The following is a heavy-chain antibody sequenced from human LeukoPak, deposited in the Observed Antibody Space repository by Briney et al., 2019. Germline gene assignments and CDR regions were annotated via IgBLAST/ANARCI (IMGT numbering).Heavy chain of an antibody. CDR1: GYSISSGYY. D-gene: IGHD4-17*01. V-gene: IGHV4-38-2*02. CDR2: IYHSGST. J-gene: IGHJ4*02. CDR3: ARDYGDFHFDY. Sequence: SETLSLTCTVSGYSISSGYYWGWIRQPPGKGLEWIGSIYHSGSTYFNPPLKSRVTISVDTSKNQFSLKLSSVTAADTAVYYCARDYGDFHFDYWGQGTLVTVSS.